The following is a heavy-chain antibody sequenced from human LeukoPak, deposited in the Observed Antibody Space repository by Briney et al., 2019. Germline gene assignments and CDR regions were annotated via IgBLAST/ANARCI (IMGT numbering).Heavy chain of an antibody. J-gene: IGHJ4*02. CDR3: AGTDSGSYSRWFDY. CDR2: SSSSSSII. D-gene: IGHD1-26*01. CDR1: GFTFSSYS. Sequence: GGSLRLSCAASGFTFSSYSMKWVRQAPGKGLEGVSYSSSSSSIIYYADSVKGRFTVSRDNAKTSLYLQMNSLRAEDTAVYCCAGTDSGSYSRWFDYWGQGTLVTVSS. V-gene: IGHV3-48*01.